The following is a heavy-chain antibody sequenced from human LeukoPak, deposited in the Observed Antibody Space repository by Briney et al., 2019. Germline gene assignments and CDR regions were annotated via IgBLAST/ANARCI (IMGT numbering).Heavy chain of an antibody. J-gene: IGHJ6*02. CDR2: ISSSSSYI. CDR3: ARESKNGMDV. V-gene: IGHV3-21*01. Sequence: PGGSLRLSCAASGFTFSSYSMNWVRQAPGKGLVWVSSISSSSSYIYYADSVKGRFTISRDNAKNSLYLQMNSLRAEDTAVYYCARESKNGMDVWGQGTTVTVSS. CDR1: GFTFSSYS.